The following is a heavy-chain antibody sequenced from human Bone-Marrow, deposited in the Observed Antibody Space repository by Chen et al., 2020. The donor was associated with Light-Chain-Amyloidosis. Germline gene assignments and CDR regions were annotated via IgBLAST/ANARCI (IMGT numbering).Heavy chain of an antibody. CDR1: GFNFSSYE. J-gene: IGHJ4*02. V-gene: IGHV3-48*03. Sequence: EVQLVESGGGLVQPGGSLRLSCAASGFNFSSYEMNWVRQAPGKGLEWVSYISSSGSTIYYADSVKGRFTISRDNAKNSLYLQMNSLRAEDTAVYYCARGPIAAAFVGYFDYWGQGTLVTVSS. CDR3: ARGPIAAAFVGYFDY. CDR2: ISSSGSTI. D-gene: IGHD6-13*01.